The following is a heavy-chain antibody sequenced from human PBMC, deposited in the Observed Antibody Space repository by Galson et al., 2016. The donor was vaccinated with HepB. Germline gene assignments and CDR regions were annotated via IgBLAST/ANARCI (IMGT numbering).Heavy chain of an antibody. J-gene: IGHJ3*02. Sequence: SETLSLTCTVSGGSIASRDFYWGWIRQSPGKGLDWIGNVYYSGGTYYNPSLKSRVAISVDTSKNQFSLRLTSANAADTALYYCARLSSGPQSGDDAFDIWGQGTMVTVSS. CDR2: VYYSGGT. CDR1: GGSIASRDFY. CDR3: ARLSSGPQSGDDAFDI. V-gene: IGHV4-39*01. D-gene: IGHD7-27*01.